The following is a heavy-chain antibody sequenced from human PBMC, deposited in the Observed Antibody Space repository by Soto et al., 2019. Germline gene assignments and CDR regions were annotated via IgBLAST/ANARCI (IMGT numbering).Heavy chain of an antibody. J-gene: IGHJ4*02. CDR3: ARSGEVLRYFDWNFDY. CDR2: INPNSGGT. Sequence: ASVKVSCKASGYTFTGYYMHWVRQAPGQGLEWMGWINPNSGGTNYAQKFQGWVTMTRDTSISTAYMELSRLRSDDAAVYYCARSGEVLRYFDWNFDYWGQGTLVTVSS. V-gene: IGHV1-2*04. D-gene: IGHD3-9*01. CDR1: GYTFTGYY.